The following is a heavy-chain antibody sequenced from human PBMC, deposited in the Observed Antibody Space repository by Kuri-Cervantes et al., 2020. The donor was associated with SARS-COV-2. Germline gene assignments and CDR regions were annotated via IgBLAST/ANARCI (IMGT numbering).Heavy chain of an antibody. J-gene: IGHJ4*02. CDR3: AGKRGTDIVVVVNSYFDY. V-gene: IGHV6-1*01. CDR2: TYYRSKWYN. D-gene: IGHD2-15*01. Sequence: SETLSLTCAISGDSVSSNSAAWNWIRQSPSRGLEWLGRTYYRSKWYNDYAVSVKSRITINPDTSKNQFSLKLSSVTAADTAVYYCAGKRGTDIVVVVNSYFDYWGQGTLVTVSS. CDR1: GDSVSSNSAA.